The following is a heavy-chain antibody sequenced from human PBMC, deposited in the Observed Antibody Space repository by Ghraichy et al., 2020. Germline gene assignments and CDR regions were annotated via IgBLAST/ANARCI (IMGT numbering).Heavy chain of an antibody. D-gene: IGHD2-21*01. CDR1: RFTFSRYG. CDR3: ARGIVVFPPESYYFDY. CDR2: IWHDGRNK. J-gene: IGHJ4*02. Sequence: GGSLRLSCAASRFTFSRYGMHWVRQAPGKGLEWVALIWHDGRNKYYGDSVKGRFTISRDNSKNTLSLQMNSLRADDTAVYYCARGIVVFPPESYYFDYWGQGTLVTVSS. V-gene: IGHV3-33*01.